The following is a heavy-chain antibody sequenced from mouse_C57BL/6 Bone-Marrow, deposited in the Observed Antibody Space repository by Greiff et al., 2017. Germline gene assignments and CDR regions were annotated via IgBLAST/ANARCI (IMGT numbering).Heavy chain of an antibody. V-gene: IGHV14-4*01. D-gene: IGHD6-2*01. CDR3: TTPLWLDY. CDR1: GFNIKDDY. CDR2: IDPENGDT. J-gene: IGHJ2*01. Sequence: VQLKQSGAELVRPGASVKLSCTASGFNIKDDYMHWVKQRPEQGLEWIGWIDPENGDTEYASKFQGKATITADTSSNTAYLQLSSLTSEDTAVYYCTTPLWLDYWGQGTTLTVSS.